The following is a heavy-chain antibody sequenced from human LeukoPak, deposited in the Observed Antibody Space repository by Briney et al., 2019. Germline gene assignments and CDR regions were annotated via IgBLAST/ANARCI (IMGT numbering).Heavy chain of an antibody. CDR1: GFTFSSYA. J-gene: IGHJ6*02. V-gene: IGHV3-30-3*01. CDR2: ISYDGSNK. Sequence: GRSLRLSCAASGFTFSSYAMHWVRQAPGKGLEWVAVISYDGSNKYYADSVKGRFTISRDYSKNTLYLQMNSLRAEDTAVYYCARRQALSMVRGKPYYYYGMDVWGQGTTVTVSS. D-gene: IGHD3-10*01. CDR3: ARRQALSMVRGKPYYYYGMDV.